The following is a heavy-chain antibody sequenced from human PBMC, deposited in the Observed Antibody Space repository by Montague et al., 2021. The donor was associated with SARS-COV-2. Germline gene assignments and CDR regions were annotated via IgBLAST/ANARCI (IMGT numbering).Heavy chain of an antibody. Sequence: PALVKPTQTLTLTCTFSGFSLSTSGMCVSWIRQPPGKALEWLARIDWDDDKYYSTSLKTRLTISKDTSKNQVALTMTNMDPVDTATYYCARTMTTVTTAYGLGDHYYGMDVWGQGTTVTVSS. D-gene: IGHD4-17*01. CDR3: ARTMTTVTTAYGLGDHYYGMDV. J-gene: IGHJ6*02. V-gene: IGHV2-70*11. CDR2: IDWDDDK. CDR1: GFSLSTSGMC.